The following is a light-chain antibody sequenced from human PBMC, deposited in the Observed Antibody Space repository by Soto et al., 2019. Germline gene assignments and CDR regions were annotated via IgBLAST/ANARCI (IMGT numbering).Light chain of an antibody. CDR1: QSVSNY. CDR3: QQRSNWPLLT. Sequence: EIVLTQSPATLSLSPGERATLSCRASQSVSNYLAWYQQKPGQAPRLLIYDASNRATAIPARFSGSGSGTEFTLTISSLEPEDFAVYYCQQRSNWPLLTFGGGTKVEIK. CDR2: DAS. V-gene: IGKV3-11*01. J-gene: IGKJ4*01.